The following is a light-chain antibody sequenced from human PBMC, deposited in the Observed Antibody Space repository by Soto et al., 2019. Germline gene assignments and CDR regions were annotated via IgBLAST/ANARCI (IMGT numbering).Light chain of an antibody. CDR3: QQSYSIPGT. Sequence: DIQMTQSPSSLSASVGDRVTITCRASQSISSYLNWYQQKPGKAPKLLIYAASSLQSGVPSRFSGSGSGTEFGITISRLQPEDFATYYCQQSYSIPGTFGQGTKVEIK. CDR1: QSISSY. J-gene: IGKJ1*01. CDR2: AAS. V-gene: IGKV1-39*01.